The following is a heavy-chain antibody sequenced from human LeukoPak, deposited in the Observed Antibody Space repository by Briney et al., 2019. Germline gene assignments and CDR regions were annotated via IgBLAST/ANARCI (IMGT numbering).Heavy chain of an antibody. CDR1: GGSFSGYY. CDR2: INHSGST. D-gene: IGHD3-22*01. V-gene: IGHV4-34*01. Sequence: SETLSLTCAVYGGSFSGYYWSWIRQPPGKGLEWIGEINHSGSTNYSPSLKSRVTISVDTSKNQFSLKLSSVTAADTAVYYCARGTENYYDSSGYIGPAFDIWGQGTMVTVSS. CDR3: ARGTENYYDSSGYIGPAFDI. J-gene: IGHJ3*02.